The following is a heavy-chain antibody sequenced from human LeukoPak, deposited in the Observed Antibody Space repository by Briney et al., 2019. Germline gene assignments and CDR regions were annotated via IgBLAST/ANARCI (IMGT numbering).Heavy chain of an antibody. CDR3: ARGIGITIFGVVMNNWFDP. CDR1: GGSFSGYY. V-gene: IGHV4-34*01. CDR2: INHSGST. D-gene: IGHD3-3*01. Sequence: SETLSLTCAVYGGSFSGYYWSWIRQPPGKGLEWIGEINHSGSTNYNPSLKSRVTISVDMSKNQFSLKLSSVTAADTAVYYCARGIGITIFGVVMNNWFDPWGQGTLVTVSS. J-gene: IGHJ5*02.